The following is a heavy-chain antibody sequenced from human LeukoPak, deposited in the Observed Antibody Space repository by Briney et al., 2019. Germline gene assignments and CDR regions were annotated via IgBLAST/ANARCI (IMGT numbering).Heavy chain of an antibody. D-gene: IGHD1-26*01. V-gene: IGHV3-48*03. CDR3: ARENRRYSGITAERAFDI. CDR1: GFTFSSHE. CDR2: ISSSGSTI. Sequence: GGSLRLSCAASGFTFSSHEMNWVRQAPGKGLEWISYISSSGSTIYYADSVKGRFTISRDNAKNSLYLQMNSLRAEDTAVYYCARENRRYSGITAERAFDIWGQGTMVTVSS. J-gene: IGHJ3*02.